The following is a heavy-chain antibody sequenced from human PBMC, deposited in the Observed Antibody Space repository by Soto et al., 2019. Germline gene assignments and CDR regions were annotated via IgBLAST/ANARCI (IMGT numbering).Heavy chain of an antibody. D-gene: IGHD2-2*01. CDR3: ASLVVVPAAMRSDAFDI. Sequence: QVQLVQSGAEVKKPGASVKVSCKASGYTFTSYDINWVRQATGQGLEWMGWMNPNSGNTGYAQKFQGRVTMTRNTSISTDYMELSSLRSEDTAVYYCASLVVVPAAMRSDAFDIWGQGTMVTVSS. V-gene: IGHV1-8*01. CDR1: GYTFTSYD. J-gene: IGHJ3*02. CDR2: MNPNSGNT.